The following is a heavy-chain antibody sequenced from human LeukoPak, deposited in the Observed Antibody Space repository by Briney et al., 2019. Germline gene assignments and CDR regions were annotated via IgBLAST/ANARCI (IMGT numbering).Heavy chain of an antibody. CDR1: GGSNY. CDR3: ARHDRNYYDSSGYSLFDP. D-gene: IGHD3-22*01. CDR2: IDHSGST. J-gene: IGHJ5*02. V-gene: IGHV4-34*01. Sequence: SETLSLTCTVSGGSNYWGWIRQPPGKGLEWIGEIDHSGSTNYNPSLKSRVTISVDTSKNQFSLKLSSVTAADTAVYYCARHDRNYYDSSGYSLFDPWGQGTLVTVSS.